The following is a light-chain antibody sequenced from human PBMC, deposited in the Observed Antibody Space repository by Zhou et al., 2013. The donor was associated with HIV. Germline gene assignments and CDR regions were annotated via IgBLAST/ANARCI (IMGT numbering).Light chain of an antibody. Sequence: DVQMTQSPSSVSASVGDRVTITCRASQSVSEWLAWYQQKAGKAPKLLMYAASSLQSGVPSRFSGSGSGTDFTLTISSLQPEDVATYYCQKYNSAPLTFGGGTKVEIK. V-gene: IGKV1-27*01. CDR2: AAS. CDR3: QKYNSAPLT. J-gene: IGKJ4*01. CDR1: QSVSEW.